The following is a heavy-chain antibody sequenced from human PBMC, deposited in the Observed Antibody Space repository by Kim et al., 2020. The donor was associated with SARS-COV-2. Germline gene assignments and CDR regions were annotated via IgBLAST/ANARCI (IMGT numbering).Heavy chain of an antibody. D-gene: IGHD1-1*01. CDR1: GASISDYSTNVYY. CDR3: ARDSNGPIDY. J-gene: IGHJ4*02. V-gene: IGHV4-61*08. Sequence: SETLSLTCTVSGASISDYSTNVYYWNWIRPSPGKGLEWIGYIYNTGITNYNPSLEGRVTISLDTSKHQFSLNLISVTGADTAVYFCARDSNGPIDYWGQGTLVTVSS. CDR2: IYNTGIT.